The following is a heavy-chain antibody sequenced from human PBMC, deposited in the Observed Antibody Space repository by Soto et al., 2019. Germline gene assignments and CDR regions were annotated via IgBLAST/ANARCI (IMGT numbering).Heavy chain of an antibody. D-gene: IGHD3-16*01. CDR1: GGSFRGYF. Sequence: PSETLSLTCAASGGSFRGYFWSWIRHSPDKGLEWIGEINDRGSTYYNPSFKSRLTISVDTSERQISLRLTSVTAADSAVYYCQGGDFWGQGTRVTVSS. CDR3: QGGDF. CDR2: INDRGST. J-gene: IGHJ4*02. V-gene: IGHV4-34*01.